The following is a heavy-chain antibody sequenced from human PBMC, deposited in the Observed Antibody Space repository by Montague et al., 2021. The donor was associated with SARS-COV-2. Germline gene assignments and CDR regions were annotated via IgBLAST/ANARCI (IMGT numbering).Heavy chain of an antibody. D-gene: IGHD5-24*01. CDR2: IYYRGST. CDR3: AREGRWNWFDP. Sequence: SETLSLTCTVSDGSINSYYWSWIRQPPGKGFEWIGYIYYRGSTNYNPSLETRVTISVDTSKNQFSLKMRSVTAADTAVYYCAREGRWNWFDPWGQGTLVVVSS. V-gene: IGHV4-59*01. CDR1: DGSINSYY. J-gene: IGHJ5*02.